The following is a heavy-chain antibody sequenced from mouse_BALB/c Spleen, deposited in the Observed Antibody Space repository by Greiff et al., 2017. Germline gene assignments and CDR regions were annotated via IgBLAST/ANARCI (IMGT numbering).Heavy chain of an antibody. Sequence: EVKLMESGGGLVQPGGSRKLSCAASGFTFSSFGMHWVRQAPEKGLEWVAYISSGSSTIYYADTVKGRFTISRDNPKNTLFLQMTSLRSEDTAMYYCARSGYYGYAMDYWGQGTSVTVSS. V-gene: IGHV5-17*02. CDR3: ARSGYYGYAMDY. D-gene: IGHD1-1*01. CDR2: ISSGSSTI. CDR1: GFTFSSFG. J-gene: IGHJ4*01.